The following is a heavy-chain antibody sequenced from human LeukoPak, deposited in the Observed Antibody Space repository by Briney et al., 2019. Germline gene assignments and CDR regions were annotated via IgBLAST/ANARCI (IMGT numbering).Heavy chain of an antibody. CDR3: VGGCDPHY. J-gene: IGHJ4*02. CDR1: GFTFSSYW. D-gene: IGHD3-16*02. CDR2: INSDGSDT. V-gene: IGHV3-74*01. Sequence: GGSLRLSCAASGFTFSSYWMHWVRQAPGKGLVWVPRINSDGSDTTYADSVKGRLTISRDNAKNTLYLQMNSLRAEDTAIYYCVGGCDPHYWGQGTLVTVSS.